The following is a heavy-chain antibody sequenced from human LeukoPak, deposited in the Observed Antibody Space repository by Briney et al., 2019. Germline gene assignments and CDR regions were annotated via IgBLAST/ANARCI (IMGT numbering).Heavy chain of an antibody. D-gene: IGHD5-18*01. V-gene: IGHV3-23*01. CDR1: GFTFSSYA. J-gene: IGHJ4*02. CDR3: AKNRGTGMAFYDH. CDR2: ISGGDDYI. Sequence: GGSLRLSCAASGFTFSSYAMTWVRRAPGKGLEWVSAISGGDDYIYYGDSVKGRFTSSRDNSESTLYLQMNNLRAEDTAVYYCAKNRGTGMAFYDHWGQGTQVTVSS.